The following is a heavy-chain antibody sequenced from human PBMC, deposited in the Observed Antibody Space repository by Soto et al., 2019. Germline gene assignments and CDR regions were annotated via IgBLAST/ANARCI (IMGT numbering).Heavy chain of an antibody. CDR2: IRSKANSYAT. Sequence: GGSLRLSCAASGFTFSGSAMHWVRQASGKGLEWVGRIRSKANSYATAYAASVKGRFTISRDDSKNTAYLQMNSLKTEDTAVYYCTRVSYNWNDEDLWFDPWGQGTLVTVSS. V-gene: IGHV3-73*01. CDR3: TRVSYNWNDEDLWFDP. J-gene: IGHJ5*02. D-gene: IGHD1-1*01. CDR1: GFTFSGSA.